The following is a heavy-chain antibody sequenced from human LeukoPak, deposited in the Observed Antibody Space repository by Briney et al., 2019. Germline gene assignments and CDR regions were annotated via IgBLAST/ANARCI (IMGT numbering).Heavy chain of an antibody. CDR3: ARGGYCSSTSCYLGAFDI. CDR1: GFTFSSYW. Sequence: GGSLRLSCAASGFTFSSYWMSWVRQAPGKGLEWVANIKQDGSEKYYVDSVKGRFTISRDNAKNSLYLQMNSLRAEDTAVYYCARGGYCSSTSCYLGAFDIWGQGTMVTVSP. V-gene: IGHV3-7*04. D-gene: IGHD2-2*01. CDR2: IKQDGSEK. J-gene: IGHJ3*02.